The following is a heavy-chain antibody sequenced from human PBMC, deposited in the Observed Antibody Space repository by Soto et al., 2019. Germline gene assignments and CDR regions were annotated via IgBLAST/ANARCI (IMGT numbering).Heavy chain of an antibody. D-gene: IGHD6-13*01. CDR1: GFTFSNYW. Sequence: EVPLVESGGGLVQPGGSLRLSCAASGFTFSNYWMHWVRQVPEKGLVWVSHINYDGSSTTYADAVKGRFTISRDNAKNTLYLQMNSLRAEDTAVYYCVRDDFGLVIDYWGLGTLVTVSS. V-gene: IGHV3-74*01. CDR3: VRDDFGLVIDY. J-gene: IGHJ4*02. CDR2: INYDGSST.